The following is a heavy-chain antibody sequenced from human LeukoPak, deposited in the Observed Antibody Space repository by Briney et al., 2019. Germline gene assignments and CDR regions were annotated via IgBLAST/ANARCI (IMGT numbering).Heavy chain of an antibody. CDR1: GFTFSSYA. V-gene: IGHV3-23*01. Sequence: PGGSLRLSCAASGFTFSSYAMSWVRQAPGKGLEWVSAISGSGGSTYYADSVKGRFTISRDNSKNTLYLQMNSLRAEDTAVYYCAKAPKLGYCSSTSCSWGQGTLVTVSS. CDR2: ISGSGGST. CDR3: AKAPKLGYCSSTSCS. J-gene: IGHJ5*02. D-gene: IGHD2-2*01.